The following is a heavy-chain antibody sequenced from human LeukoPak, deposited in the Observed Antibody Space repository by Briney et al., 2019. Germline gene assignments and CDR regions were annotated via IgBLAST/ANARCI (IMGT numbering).Heavy chain of an antibody. CDR3: ARRIPWFDP. V-gene: IGHV3-30*02. J-gene: IGHJ5*02. CDR1: GFTFSTYG. D-gene: IGHD2/OR15-2a*01. Sequence: PGGSLRLSCAAFGFTFSTYGMHWVRQAPGKGLVWVAFIRYDGSNKYYADSVKGRFTISRDNSKNTLYLQMNSLRAEDTAVYYCARRIPWFDPWGQGTLVTVSS. CDR2: IRYDGSNK.